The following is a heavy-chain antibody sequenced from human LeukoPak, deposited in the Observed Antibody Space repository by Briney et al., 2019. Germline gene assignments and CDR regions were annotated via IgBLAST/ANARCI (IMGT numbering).Heavy chain of an antibody. CDR1: GYTFDYYY. J-gene: IGHJ4*02. CDR2: LNPSSGTT. Sequence: ASVKVSCKASGYTFDYYYIHWVRQAPGQGLEWMGVLNPSSGTTTYAQRFQGRVTMTRDTSTSTAYVELSSLRSEDTAVYYCARWAGAAPLDYWGQGTLVTVSS. CDR3: ARWAGAAPLDY. D-gene: IGHD3-10*01. V-gene: IGHV1-46*02.